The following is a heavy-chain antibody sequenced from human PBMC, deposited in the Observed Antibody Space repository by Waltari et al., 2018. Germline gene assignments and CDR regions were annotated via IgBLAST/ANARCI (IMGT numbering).Heavy chain of an antibody. D-gene: IGHD3-22*01. CDR3: ARGLRYYDSSGYYGKCDY. V-gene: IGHV4-34*01. J-gene: IGHJ4*02. Sequence: QVQLQQRGAGLLKPSETLSLTCAVYGGSFSGYYWSWIRKPPGKGLEWIGEINHSGRNNYNPSLRSPVTISGDRSKNQFSLKRSSVTAADTAVYYCARGLRYYDSSGYYGKCDYWGQGTLVTVSS. CDR2: INHSGRN. CDR1: GGSFSGYY.